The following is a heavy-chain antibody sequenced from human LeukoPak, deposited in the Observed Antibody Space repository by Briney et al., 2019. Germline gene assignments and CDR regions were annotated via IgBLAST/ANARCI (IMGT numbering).Heavy chain of an antibody. D-gene: IGHD1-14*01. V-gene: IGHV4-34*01. CDR3: ARDPDVGWFDP. CDR1: GGSFSGYY. J-gene: IGHJ5*02. CDR2: INHSGST. Sequence: SETLSLTCAVYGGSFSGYYWSWIRQPPGKGLEWIGEINHSGSTNYNPSLKSRVTISVDTSKNQFSLKLSSVTAADTAVYYCARDPDVGWFDPWGQGTLVTVSS.